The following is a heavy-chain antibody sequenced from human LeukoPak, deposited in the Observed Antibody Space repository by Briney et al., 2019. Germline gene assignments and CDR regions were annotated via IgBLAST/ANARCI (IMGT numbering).Heavy chain of an antibody. V-gene: IGHV6-1*01. Sequence: SQTLSLTCAISGDIVSSNSAAWNWIRQSPSRGLEWLGRTYYRSKWYNDYAVSVKSRITINPDTSKNQLSLQLNSVTPEDTAVYYCARMYYYDSSGYSFDPWGQGALVTVSS. CDR1: GDIVSSNSAA. J-gene: IGHJ5*02. CDR2: TYYRSKWYN. D-gene: IGHD3-22*01. CDR3: ARMYYYDSSGYSFDP.